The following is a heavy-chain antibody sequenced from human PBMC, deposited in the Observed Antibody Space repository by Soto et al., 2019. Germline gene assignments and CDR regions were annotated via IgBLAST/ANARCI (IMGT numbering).Heavy chain of an antibody. Sequence: QVQLQESGPGLVKPSQTLSLTCTVSGGSISSGGYYWSWIRQHPGKGLEWIGYIYYSGRTYYNPSLQSRVVISVDTSKNQFSLKLISVTAADTAVYYCASVDYGGNSAEYFQHWGQGTLVTVSS. D-gene: IGHD4-17*01. CDR2: IYYSGRT. CDR3: ASVDYGGNSAEYFQH. V-gene: IGHV4-31*03. CDR1: GGSISSGGYY. J-gene: IGHJ1*01.